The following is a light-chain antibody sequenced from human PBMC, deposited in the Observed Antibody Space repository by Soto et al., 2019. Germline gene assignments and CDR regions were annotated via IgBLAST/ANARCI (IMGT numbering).Light chain of an antibody. CDR2: GAS. J-gene: IGKJ1*01. Sequence: EIVLTQSPGTLSLSPGERATLSCRASQSVSSSYLAWYQQKPGQAPRLLIYGASRRATGLPDRFSGSGSGTDFTLTISRLEPEDFAVYYCQQYGSSRTFGQGTKVDIK. V-gene: IGKV3-20*01. CDR3: QQYGSSRT. CDR1: QSVSSSY.